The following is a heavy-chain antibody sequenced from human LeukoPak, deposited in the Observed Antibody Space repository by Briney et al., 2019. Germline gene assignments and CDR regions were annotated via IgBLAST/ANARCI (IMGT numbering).Heavy chain of an antibody. V-gene: IGHV3-30*03. D-gene: IGHD3-3*02. CDR1: GFTFSTYA. CDR3: PRVNTIFGVDIVSLGAEFEF. Sequence: QSGGSLRLSCGASGFTFSTYAMHWVRQAPGKGLECVSVISYDGSKKEYADSGKGRFTISRDNSNETLYLQMNSLRPEDTALYYCPRVNTIFGVDIVSLGAEFEFWGQGTLVTVSS. J-gene: IGHJ4*01. CDR2: ISYDGSKK.